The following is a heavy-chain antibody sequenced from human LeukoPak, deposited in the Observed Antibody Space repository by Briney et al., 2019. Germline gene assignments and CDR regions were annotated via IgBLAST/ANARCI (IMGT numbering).Heavy chain of an antibody. V-gene: IGHV3-53*01. J-gene: IGHJ4*02. D-gene: IGHD6-13*01. CDR1: GFTFSSHS. CDR3: ARDLGGIAAAGTGDY. CDR2: IYSGGST. Sequence: PGGSLRLSCAASGFTFSSHSMNWVRQAPGKGLEWVSDIYSGGSTYYADSVKGRFTISRDNSKNTLYLQMNSLRAEDTAVYYCARDLGGIAAAGTGDYWGQGTLVTVSS.